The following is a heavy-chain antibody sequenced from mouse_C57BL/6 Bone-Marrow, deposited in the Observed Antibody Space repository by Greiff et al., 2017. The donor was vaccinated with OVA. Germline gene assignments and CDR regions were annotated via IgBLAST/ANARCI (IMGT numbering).Heavy chain of an antibody. CDR1: GFTFSSYA. D-gene: IGHD2-1*01. Sequence: EVKLMESGGGLVKPGGSLKLSCAASGFTFSSYAMSWVRQTPEKRLEWVATISDGGSYTYYPDNVKGRFTISRDNAKNNLYLQMSHLKSEDTAMYYCARDRGNYEGVSYYVDYWGQGTTLTVSS. CDR3: ARDRGNYEGVSYYVDY. J-gene: IGHJ2*01. V-gene: IGHV5-4*01. CDR2: ISDGGSYT.